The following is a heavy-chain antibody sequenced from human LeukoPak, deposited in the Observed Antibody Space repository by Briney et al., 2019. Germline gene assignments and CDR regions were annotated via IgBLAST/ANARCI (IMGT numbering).Heavy chain of an antibody. CDR2: ILYTGDT. J-gene: IGHJ5*02. CDR1: GGSISSGGYY. CDR3: ARAQRGCSANSCYLDP. D-gene: IGHD2-15*01. Sequence: SETLSLTCTVSGGSISSGGYYWSWIRQHPGKGLEWIAEILYTGDTNYNPSLRSRVTLSIDNSNNEASLKLASVTAADSAVYYCARAQRGCSANSCYLDPWGPGILVTVSS. V-gene: IGHV4-39*07.